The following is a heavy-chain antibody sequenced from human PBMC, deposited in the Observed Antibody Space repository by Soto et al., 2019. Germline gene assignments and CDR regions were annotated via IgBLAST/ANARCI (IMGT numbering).Heavy chain of an antibody. Sequence: GESLKISCKGSGYKFTSYFIGWVRQMPGKGLEWMGMIYPGDSDTRYSPSFQGQVAISADKSSSTAYLEWRSLRASDTATYYCARLFYGDYVPKWFDPWGQGTLVTVSS. D-gene: IGHD4-17*01. CDR3: ARLFYGDYVPKWFDP. CDR1: GYKFTSYF. J-gene: IGHJ5*02. V-gene: IGHV5-51*01. CDR2: IYPGDSDT.